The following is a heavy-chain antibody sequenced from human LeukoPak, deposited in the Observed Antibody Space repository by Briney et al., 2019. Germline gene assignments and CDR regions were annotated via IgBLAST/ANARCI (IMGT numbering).Heavy chain of an antibody. CDR1: GYSYTTYW. CDR3: ARLPYYDILTGYSYFVY. D-gene: IGHD3-9*01. Sequence: GESLKISCKDSGYSYTTYWIGWVRQMPGKGLEWIGIINPGDSDTKYSPSLQGQVTMSADKSISTAYLQWSSLKASDTAMYYCARLPYYDILTGYSYFVYWGQGTLVTVSS. J-gene: IGHJ4*02. V-gene: IGHV5-51*01. CDR2: INPGDSDT.